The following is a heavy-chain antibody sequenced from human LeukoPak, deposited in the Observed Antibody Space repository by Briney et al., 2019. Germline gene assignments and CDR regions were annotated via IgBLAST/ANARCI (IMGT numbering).Heavy chain of an antibody. D-gene: IGHD2-2*01. V-gene: IGHV4-34*01. CDR1: GGSFSGYY. Sequence: SETLSLTCAVYGGSFSGYYWNWIRQPPGKGLEWIGEINHSGSTNYNPSLKSRVTISVDTSKNQFSLKLSSVTAADTAVYYCARGGWDCSSTSCYRLKFDYWGQGTLVTVSS. CDR3: ARGGWDCSSTSCYRLKFDY. CDR2: INHSGST. J-gene: IGHJ4*02.